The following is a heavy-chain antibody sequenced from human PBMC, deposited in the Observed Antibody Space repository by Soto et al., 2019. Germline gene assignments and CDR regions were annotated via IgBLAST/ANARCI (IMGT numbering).Heavy chain of an antibody. V-gene: IGHV3-23*01. Sequence: VGSLRLSCAASGFTFSSYAMSWVRQAPGKGLEWVSAISGSGGSTYYADSVKGRFTISRDNSKNTLYLQMNSLRAEDTAVYYCAKEGHCSSTSCYLNWFDPWGQGTLVTVSS. J-gene: IGHJ5*02. CDR2: ISGSGGST. CDR3: AKEGHCSSTSCYLNWFDP. CDR1: GFTFSSYA. D-gene: IGHD2-2*01.